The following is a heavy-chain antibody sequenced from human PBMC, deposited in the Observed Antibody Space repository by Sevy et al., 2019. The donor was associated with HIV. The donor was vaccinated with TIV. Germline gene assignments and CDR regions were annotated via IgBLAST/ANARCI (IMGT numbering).Heavy chain of an antibody. J-gene: IGHJ4*02. CDR2: FDPEDGET. Sequence: ASVKVSCKVSGYTLTELSMHWVRQAPGKGLEWMGGFDPEDGETIYAQKFQGRVTMTEDTSTETAYMELSSLRSEDTAVYYCATGRTLITGTTFDYWGRGTLVTVSS. D-gene: IGHD1-7*01. CDR3: ATGRTLITGTTFDY. V-gene: IGHV1-24*01. CDR1: GYTLTELS.